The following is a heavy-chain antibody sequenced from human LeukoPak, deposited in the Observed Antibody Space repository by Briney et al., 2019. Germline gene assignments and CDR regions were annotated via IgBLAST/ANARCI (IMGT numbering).Heavy chain of an antibody. V-gene: IGHV4-59*01. D-gene: IGHD3-10*01. CDR2: IYYSGST. CDR1: GGSFSGYY. Sequence: PSETLSLTCAVYGGSFSGYYWSWIRQPPGKGLEWIGYIYYSGSTNYNPSLKSRVTISVDTSKTQFSLKLSSVTAADTAVYYCARSSYYFGADAFDIWGQGTMVTVSS. J-gene: IGHJ3*02. CDR3: ARSSYYFGADAFDI.